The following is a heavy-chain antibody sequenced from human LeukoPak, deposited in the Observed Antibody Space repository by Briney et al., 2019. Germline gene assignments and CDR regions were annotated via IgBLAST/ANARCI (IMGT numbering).Heavy chain of an antibody. V-gene: IGHV1-69*13. CDR1: GGTFISYA. Sequence: SVKVSCKASGGTFISYAISWVRQAPGQGLEWMGGIIPIFGTANYAQKFQGKVTITADESTSTAYMELSSLRSEDAATYYCARGWDYDSGGRPTAYVYWGQGTLVSVSS. CDR2: IIPIFGTA. D-gene: IGHD3-22*01. J-gene: IGHJ4*02. CDR3: ARGWDYDSGGRPTAYVY.